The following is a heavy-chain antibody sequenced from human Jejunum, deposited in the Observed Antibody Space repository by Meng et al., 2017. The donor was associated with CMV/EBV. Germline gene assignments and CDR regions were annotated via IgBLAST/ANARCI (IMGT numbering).Heavy chain of an antibody. Sequence: QVRLQESGPGLVKPSETLSLTCTVSGGSISSSTYYWGWIRQSPRKGLEWIGSVYSSGSTYYNPSLKSRVTISLDTSRNQFSLKLSSVTAADTALYYCAREFRDGYNVYFDYWGQGTMVTVYS. V-gene: IGHV4-39*07. J-gene: IGHJ4*02. CDR2: VYSSGST. D-gene: IGHD5-24*01. CDR1: GGSISSSTYY. CDR3: AREFRDGYNVYFDY.